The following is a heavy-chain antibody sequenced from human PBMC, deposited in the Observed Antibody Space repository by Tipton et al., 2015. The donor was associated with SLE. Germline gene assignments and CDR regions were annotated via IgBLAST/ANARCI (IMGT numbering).Heavy chain of an antibody. D-gene: IGHD3-22*01. V-gene: IGHV3-30*04. CDR3: AKDVDSSGYELFDD. J-gene: IGHJ4*02. CDR1: GFTFSSYV. CDR2: ISYDGADQ. Sequence: SLRLSCEASGFTFSSYVMHWVRQAPGKGLDWLAVISYDGADQYYADSVKGRFTISRDNSKNTLYLQMNSLRPEDTAVYYCAKDVDSSGYELFDDWGQGTLVTVSS.